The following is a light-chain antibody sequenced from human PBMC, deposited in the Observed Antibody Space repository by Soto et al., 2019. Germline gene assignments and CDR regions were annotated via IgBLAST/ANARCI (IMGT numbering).Light chain of an antibody. V-gene: IGLV2-14*01. CDR1: RSDVGHYDY. CDR2: DVS. J-gene: IGLJ3*02. CDR3: SSYTTTYTWM. Sequence: QSALTQPASVSGSPGQSITISCTGTRSDVGHYDYVSWYQQHPGKAPKLVIYDVSHRPSGVSNRFSGSKSGNTASLTISGLQAEDEGDYYCSSYTTTYTWMFGGGTKLTVL.